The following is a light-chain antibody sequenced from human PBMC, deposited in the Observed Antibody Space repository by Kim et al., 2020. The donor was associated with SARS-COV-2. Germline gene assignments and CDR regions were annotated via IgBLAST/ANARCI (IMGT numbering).Light chain of an antibody. J-gene: IGLJ3*02. Sequence: QRVTISSTGSTANIGASYAVHWYQQLPGKAPKLLIYGDNSRPSGVPDRFSGSRSGRAASLAITGLQAEDEGDYYCQSYDSGLSASVFGGGTQLTVL. CDR2: GDN. CDR1: TANIGASYA. CDR3: QSYDSGLSASV. V-gene: IGLV1-40*01.